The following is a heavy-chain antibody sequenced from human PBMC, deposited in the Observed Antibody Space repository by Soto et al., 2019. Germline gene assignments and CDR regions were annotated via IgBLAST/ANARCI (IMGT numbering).Heavy chain of an antibody. Sequence: GGSLRLSCAASGFTFSSYWMSWVRQAPGKGLEWVANIKQDGSEKYYVDSVKGRFTISRDNAKNSLYLQMNSLRAEDTAVYYCAREHFRRPPTLIVVVPVYYMDVWGKGTTVTVSS. CDR1: GFTFSSYW. D-gene: IGHD2-2*01. CDR3: AREHFRRPPTLIVVVPVYYMDV. CDR2: IKQDGSEK. J-gene: IGHJ6*03. V-gene: IGHV3-7*01.